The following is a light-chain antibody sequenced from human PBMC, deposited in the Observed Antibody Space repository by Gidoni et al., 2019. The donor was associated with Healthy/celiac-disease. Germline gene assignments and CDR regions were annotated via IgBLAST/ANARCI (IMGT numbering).Light chain of an antibody. J-gene: IGKJ3*01. CDR1: QCVSSSY. Sequence: IVLTPSPGPLSLSPGERATLSCRASQCVSSSYLAWYQQNPGQAPRLLIYGASSRATGIPDRFSGSGSGTDFTLTISRLEPEDFAVYYCQQYGSSPRVTFGPGTKVEIK. CDR3: QQYGSSPRVT. V-gene: IGKV3-20*01. CDR2: GAS.